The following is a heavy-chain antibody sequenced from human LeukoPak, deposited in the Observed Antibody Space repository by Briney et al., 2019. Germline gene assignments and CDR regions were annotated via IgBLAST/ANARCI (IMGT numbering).Heavy chain of an antibody. CDR1: GGSISSYY. CDR3: ARRGDRSWSDP. CDR2: IYYSGST. Sequence: SETLSLTCTVSGGSISSYYWSWIRQPPGKGLEWIGYIYYSGSTNYNPSLKSRVTISVDTSKNQFSLKLSSVTAADTAVYYCARRGDRSWSDPWGQGTLVTVSS. V-gene: IGHV4-59*08. J-gene: IGHJ5*02. D-gene: IGHD3-16*01.